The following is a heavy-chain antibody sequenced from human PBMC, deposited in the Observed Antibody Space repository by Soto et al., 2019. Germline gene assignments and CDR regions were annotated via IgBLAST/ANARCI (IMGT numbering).Heavy chain of an antibody. D-gene: IGHD4-4*01. CDR1: GGSISGFSW. Sequence: QVQLQESGPGLVKPSGTLSLTCTLSGGSISGFSWWTWVRQTPGKGLEWIGEIYDDGTTNYNPSFKGRVTISVDTSENQFSLYLSSVTAADTAVYYCARDKSTETTTWSYFDYWGQGTLVTVSS. J-gene: IGHJ4*02. CDR3: ARDKSTETTTWSYFDY. V-gene: IGHV4-4*02. CDR2: IYDDGTT.